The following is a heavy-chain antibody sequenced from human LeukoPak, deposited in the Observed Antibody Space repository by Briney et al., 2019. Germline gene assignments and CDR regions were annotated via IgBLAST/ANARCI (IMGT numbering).Heavy chain of an antibody. V-gene: IGHV5-51*01. D-gene: IGHD2-2*01. J-gene: IGHJ6*03. Sequence: GESLKISCKGSGYIFTSYWIGWVRQMPGKGLEWMGIIYPGDSDTRYSPSFQGQVTISADKSISTAYLQWSSLKASDTAMYYCARHVSVVVPAAISYYYYMDVWGKGTTVTVSS. CDR1: GYIFTSYW. CDR3: ARHVSVVVPAAISYYYYMDV. CDR2: IYPGDSDT.